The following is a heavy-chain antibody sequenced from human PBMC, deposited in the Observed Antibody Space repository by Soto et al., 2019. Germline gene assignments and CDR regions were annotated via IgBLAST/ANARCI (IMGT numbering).Heavy chain of an antibody. D-gene: IGHD3-3*01. CDR3: ARDAPPPELRFLEWHNYDYNGMDV. Sequence: QVQVVQSGDEVKETGASVRVSCKTSGYSFTAYGISWVRQAPGQGLEWMGWISCYNGKTKYAQKVQGRVTMTTDTSTSTAYMAVRSLSSDDTAIYYCARDAPPPELRFLEWHNYDYNGMDVWGQGTTVTVSS. CDR1: GYSFTAYG. CDR2: ISCYNGKT. J-gene: IGHJ6*02. V-gene: IGHV1-18*01.